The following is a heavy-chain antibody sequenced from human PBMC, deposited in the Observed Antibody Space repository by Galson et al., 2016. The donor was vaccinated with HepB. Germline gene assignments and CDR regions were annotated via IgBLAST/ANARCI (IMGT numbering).Heavy chain of an antibody. Sequence: SLRLSCAASGFTFSSYNMNWVRQAPGKGLEWVSSISRSSGYIYYADSVKGRFTISRDNARNTLYLQMNSLRVEDTAVYYCARDRAYYNFWSGVNWFDPWGQGTLVTVSS. D-gene: IGHD3-3*01. V-gene: IGHV3-21*01. J-gene: IGHJ5*02. CDR3: ARDRAYYNFWSGVNWFDP. CDR1: GFTFSSYN. CDR2: ISRSSGYI.